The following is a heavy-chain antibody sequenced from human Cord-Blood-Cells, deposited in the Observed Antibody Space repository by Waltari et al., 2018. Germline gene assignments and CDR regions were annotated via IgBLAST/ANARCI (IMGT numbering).Heavy chain of an antibody. J-gene: IGHJ5*02. Sequence: QVQLVESGGGVVQPGRSLRLSCAASGFTFSSYAMHWVRQAPGKGLEWVAVISYDGSNKYYADSVKGRFTISRDNSKNTLYLQMNSLRAEDTAVYYCARLGATESGSFDPWGQGTLVTVSS. CDR2: ISYDGSNK. CDR3: ARLGATESGSFDP. CDR1: GFTFSSYA. V-gene: IGHV3-30-3*01. D-gene: IGHD1-26*01.